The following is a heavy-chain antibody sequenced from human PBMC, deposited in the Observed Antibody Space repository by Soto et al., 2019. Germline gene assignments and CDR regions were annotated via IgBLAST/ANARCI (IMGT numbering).Heavy chain of an antibody. D-gene: IGHD3-22*01. V-gene: IGHV1-58*01. CDR2: IVVGSGNT. J-gene: IGHJ3*02. Sequence: VKVSCKASGFTFTSSAVQWVRQARGQRLEWIGWIVVGSGNTNYAQKFQERVTITRDMSTSTAYMELSSLRSEDTAVYYCAAARYYYDSSGPSNDAFDIWGQGTMVTVSS. CDR3: AAARYYYDSSGPSNDAFDI. CDR1: GFTFTSSA.